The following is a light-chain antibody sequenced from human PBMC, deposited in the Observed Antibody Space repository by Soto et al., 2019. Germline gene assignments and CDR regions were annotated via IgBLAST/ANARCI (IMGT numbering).Light chain of an antibody. CDR1: ESVSSR. CDR2: EAS. V-gene: IGKV1-5*03. Sequence: DIQMTQSPFSLSASVGDRFTITCRASESVSSRLAWYQQKPGKAPKLLISEASSVEGGVPSRFSGRGSGTDFTLTISSLQPDDFATYYCQQYNYDGTFGQGTEVEMK. CDR3: QQYNYDGT. J-gene: IGKJ1*01.